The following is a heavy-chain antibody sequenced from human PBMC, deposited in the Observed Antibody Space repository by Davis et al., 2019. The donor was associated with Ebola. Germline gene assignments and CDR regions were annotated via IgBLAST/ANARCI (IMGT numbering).Heavy chain of an antibody. CDR1: GYSFTSCW. V-gene: IGHV5-51*01. J-gene: IGHJ4*02. CDR2: IYPGDSDT. Sequence: PGGSLRLSCKGSGYSFTSCWIGWVRQMPGKGLEWMGIIYPGDSDTRYSPSFQGQVTISADKSISTAYLQWSSLKASDTAMYYCARQDSSGWYGLGYWGQGTLVTVSS. CDR3: ARQDSSGWYGLGY. D-gene: IGHD6-19*01.